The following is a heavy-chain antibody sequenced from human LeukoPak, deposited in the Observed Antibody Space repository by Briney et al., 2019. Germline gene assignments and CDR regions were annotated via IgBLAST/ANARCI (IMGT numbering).Heavy chain of an antibody. J-gene: IGHJ4*02. CDR2: ISGSGGST. Sequence: GGSLRLSCAASGFTFSSYAMSWVRQAPGKGLEWVSAISGSGGSTYYADSVKGRFTISRDNCKNTLYLQMNSLRAEDTAVYYCAKGTEGYSYGNFDYWGQGTLVTVSS. CDR1: GFTFSSYA. CDR3: AKGTEGYSYGNFDY. D-gene: IGHD5-18*01. V-gene: IGHV3-23*01.